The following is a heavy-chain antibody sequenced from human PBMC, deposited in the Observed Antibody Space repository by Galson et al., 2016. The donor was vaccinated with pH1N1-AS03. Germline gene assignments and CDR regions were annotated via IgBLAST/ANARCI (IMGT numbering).Heavy chain of an antibody. V-gene: IGHV1-2*06. CDR1: GYSFTGYY. CDR3: SRESESYSNTMALDI. J-gene: IGHJ3*02. D-gene: IGHD3-10*01. CDR2: ISPNSGGT. Sequence: SVKVSCKATGYSFTGYYIHWVRQAPGQGLEWLGRISPNSGGTKYAQKFQGRVTMTTDTSISTAYMELSRLRSDDTAVYFCSRESESYSNTMALDIWGQGAMVTVSS.